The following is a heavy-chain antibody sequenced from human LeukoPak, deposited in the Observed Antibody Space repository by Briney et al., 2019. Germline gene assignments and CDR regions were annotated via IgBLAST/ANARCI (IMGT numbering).Heavy chain of an antibody. J-gene: IGHJ4*02. D-gene: IGHD2-21*01. CDR3: ATYYRASSFDY. V-gene: IGHV4-39*01. Sequence: SETLSLTXTVSGGSISSSSYYWGWIRQPPGKGLEWIGSIYYSGSTYYNPSLKSRVTISVDTSKNQFSLKLSSVTAADTAVYYCATYYRASSFDYWSQGTLVTVSS. CDR2: IYYSGST. CDR1: GGSISSSSYY.